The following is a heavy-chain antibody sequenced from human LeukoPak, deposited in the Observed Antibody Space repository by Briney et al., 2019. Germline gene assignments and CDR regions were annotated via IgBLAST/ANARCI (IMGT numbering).Heavy chain of an antibody. Sequence: GASVKVSCKASGYTFSSYPMIWVRQAPGQGLEWMGWIDTNTGNPSNAQGFTGRFVFSLDTSVSTTFLYINNLKADDTAVYYCARGGGARLRYPLDYWGQGTLVTVSS. CDR1: GYTFSSYP. CDR2: IDTNTGNP. CDR3: ARGGGARLRYPLDY. V-gene: IGHV7-4-1*02. D-gene: IGHD3-16*01. J-gene: IGHJ4*02.